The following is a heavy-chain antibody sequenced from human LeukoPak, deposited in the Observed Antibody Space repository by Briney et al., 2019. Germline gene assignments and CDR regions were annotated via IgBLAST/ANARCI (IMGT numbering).Heavy chain of an antibody. CDR3: ARVPPYCSGGSCYIDY. J-gene: IGHJ4*02. V-gene: IGHV4-31*03. D-gene: IGHD2-15*01. CDR2: IYYSGDT. CDR1: GGSISSGYY. Sequence: SETLSLTCTVSGGSISSGYYWSWIRQLPGRGLEWIGYIYYSGDTYSSPSLKSRVSISVDTSKNQFSLRLSSVTAADTAVYYCARVPPYCSGGSCYIDYWGQGTLVTVSS.